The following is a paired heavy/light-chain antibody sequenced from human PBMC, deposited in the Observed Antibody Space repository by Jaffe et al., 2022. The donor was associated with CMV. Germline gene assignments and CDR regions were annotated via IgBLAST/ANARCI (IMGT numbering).Heavy chain of an antibody. CDR1: GYTFSDYG. J-gene: IGHJ4*02. Sequence: QVQLVQSGAEVKKPGASVKVSCKASGYTFSDYGITWVRQAPGQGLEWVGWISGISLNGKTHYAQKFQDRLSVTSDTSTSTAYMELRSLTSDDTAIYYCVKDFWSYDRGHWGQGTLVTVSS. V-gene: IGHV1-18*04. D-gene: IGHD3-9*01. CDR2: ISGISLNGKT. CDR3: VKDFWSYDRGH.
Light chain of an antibody. V-gene: IGKV2-30*02. J-gene: IGKJ4*01. CDR1: QSLAHSDGNTY. Sequence: DVVLTQSPLSLAVTLGQPASISCRSSQSLAHSDGNTYLIWFHQRPGQSPRRLIYFVSQRDSGVPDRFSGSGSGIDFTLRISRVEAEDVGVYYCLQATDWPLTFGGGTKVEIK. CDR2: FVS. CDR3: LQATDWPLT.